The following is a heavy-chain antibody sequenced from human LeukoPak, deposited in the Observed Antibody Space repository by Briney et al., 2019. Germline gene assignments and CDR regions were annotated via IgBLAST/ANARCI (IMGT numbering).Heavy chain of an antibody. V-gene: IGHV4-59*01. CDR2: ISDSRRP. J-gene: IGHJ4*02. CDR1: GGPISSYH. CDR3: ARTTVTTYCDN. Sequence: SVTLSLTCTVSGGPISSYHWSWLQQPPAKGLESMAYISDSRRPHYNPSLKSRITISVDTSKNQLSLKLSSVTAADTAVYYCARTTVTTYCDNWGQGTLVTVSS. D-gene: IGHD4-17*01.